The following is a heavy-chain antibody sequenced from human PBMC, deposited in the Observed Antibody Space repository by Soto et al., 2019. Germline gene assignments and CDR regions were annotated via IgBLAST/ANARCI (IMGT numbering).Heavy chain of an antibody. Sequence: EVQLVESGGGLVQPGGSLRLSCAASGFTFSSYWMSWVRQAPGKGLEWVANIKQDGSEKYYVASVKGRFTIPRDNAKNTLYPRMNSLSAADTAVYYCAPSFSNYGYFGYWGQGTLVTVAS. CDR2: IKQDGSEK. CDR1: GFTFSSYW. J-gene: IGHJ4*02. V-gene: IGHV3-7*01. CDR3: APSFSNYGYFGY. D-gene: IGHD4-17*01.